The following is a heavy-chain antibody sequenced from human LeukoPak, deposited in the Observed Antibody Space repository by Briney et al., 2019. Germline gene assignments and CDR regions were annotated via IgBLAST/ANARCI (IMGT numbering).Heavy chain of an antibody. CDR2: INHSGST. CDR3: ARVSWPPGSSWYYFDY. CDR1: GGSFSGYY. Sequence: LETLSLTCAVYGGSFSGYYWSRIRQPPGKGLEWIGEINHSGSTNYNPSLKSRVTISVDTSKNQFSLKLSSVTAADTAVYYCARVSWPPGSSWYYFDYWGQGTLVIVSS. D-gene: IGHD3-10*01. V-gene: IGHV4-34*01. J-gene: IGHJ4*02.